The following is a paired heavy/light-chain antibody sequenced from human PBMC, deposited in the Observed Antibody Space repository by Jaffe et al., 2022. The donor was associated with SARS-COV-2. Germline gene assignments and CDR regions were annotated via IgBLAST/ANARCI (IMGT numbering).Light chain of an antibody. CDR2: GAS. CDR3: QHYGSSPRT. J-gene: IGKJ1*01. Sequence: IVLTQSPGTLSLSPGERVTLSCRTSQSVSRDYIAWYQQKPGQPPRLLISGASNRATGIPDRFSGRGSGTDFTLTISRLEPEDFAVYFCQHYGSSPRTFGQGTKVEIK. V-gene: IGKV3-20*01. CDR1: QSVSRDY.
Heavy chain of an antibody. Sequence: QVQLVQSGAEVKKPGASVKVSCRASGYTFNDYAISWVRQAPGQGLEWLGWISAYNFKTKYTQKVQDRVTMTTDTATSTAYLELWSLRSDDTAVYYCARDYNYDTSGYYSYFDYWGQGTLVTVSS. J-gene: IGHJ4*01. CDR1: GYTFNDYA. CDR2: ISAYNFKT. V-gene: IGHV1-18*01. D-gene: IGHD3-22*01. CDR3: ARDYNYDTSGYYSYFDY.